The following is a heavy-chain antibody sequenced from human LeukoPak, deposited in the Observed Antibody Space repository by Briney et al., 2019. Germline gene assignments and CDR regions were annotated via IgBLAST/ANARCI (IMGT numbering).Heavy chain of an antibody. CDR1: GGSFSGYY. V-gene: IGHV4-34*01. D-gene: IGHD3-10*01. CDR2: INHSGST. CDR3: AGTYYYGSGSYE. J-gene: IGHJ4*02. Sequence: PSETLSLTCAVYGGSFSGYYWSWIRQPPGKGLEWIGEINHSGSTNYNPSLKSRVTISVDTSKNQFPLKLSSVTAADTAVYCCAGTYYYGSGSYEWGQGTLVTVSS.